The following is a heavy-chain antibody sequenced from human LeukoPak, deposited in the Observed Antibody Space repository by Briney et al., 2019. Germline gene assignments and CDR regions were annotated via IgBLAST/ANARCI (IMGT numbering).Heavy chain of an antibody. CDR1: GFTFSSYA. D-gene: IGHD2-21*01. J-gene: IGHJ6*02. Sequence: GGSLRLSCAASGFTFSSYAMHWVRQAPGKGLEWVAVISYDGSNKYYADSVKGRFTISRDNSKNTLYLQMNSLRIEETAVYYCARPSQHYYYFGMDVWGQGTTVTVSS. CDR2: ISYDGSNK. V-gene: IGHV3-30-3*01. CDR3: ARPSQHYYYFGMDV.